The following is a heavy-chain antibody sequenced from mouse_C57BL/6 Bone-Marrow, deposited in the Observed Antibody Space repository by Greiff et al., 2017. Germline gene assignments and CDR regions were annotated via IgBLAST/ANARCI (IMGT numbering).Heavy chain of an antibody. CDR2: ISNGGGST. J-gene: IGHJ1*03. V-gene: IGHV5-12*01. CDR3: ARRGDFDV. Sequence: EVKLEESGGGLVQPGGSLKLSCAASGFTFSDYYMYWVRQTPEKRLEWVAYISNGGGSTYYPDTVKGRFPISRDNAKNTLYLQMSRLKSEDTAMYYCARRGDFDVWGTGTTVTVSS. CDR1: GFTFSDYY.